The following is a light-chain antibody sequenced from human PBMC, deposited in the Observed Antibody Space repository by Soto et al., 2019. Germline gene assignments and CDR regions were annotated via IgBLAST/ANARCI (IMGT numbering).Light chain of an antibody. Sequence: DVVMTKSPLSLPVTLGQPASISCRSSQSLVFSDGNNYLSWIQQRPGQSPRSLIYKVSNRDSGVPDRFSGSGSGTDFTLKISRVEAEDVGVYYCMQGTRWPPYTFGRGTKLEIK. V-gene: IGKV2-30*01. CDR1: QSLVFSDGNNY. CDR2: KVS. J-gene: IGKJ2*01. CDR3: MQGTRWPPYT.